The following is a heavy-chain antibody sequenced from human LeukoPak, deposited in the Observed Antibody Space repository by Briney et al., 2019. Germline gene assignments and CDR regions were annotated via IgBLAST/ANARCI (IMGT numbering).Heavy chain of an antibody. CDR2: IKSKTDGGRT. D-gene: IGHD6-19*01. J-gene: IGHJ4*02. CDR3: AREYSSGWTSDY. CDR1: GFTFNNAW. Sequence: GGSLRLSCAASGFTFNNAWMSWVRQAPGKGLEWVGRIKSKTDGGRTDYAAPVKGRFTISRDDSENTLYLQMNSLRAEDTAVYYCAREYSSGWTSDYWGQGTLVTVSS. V-gene: IGHV3-15*05.